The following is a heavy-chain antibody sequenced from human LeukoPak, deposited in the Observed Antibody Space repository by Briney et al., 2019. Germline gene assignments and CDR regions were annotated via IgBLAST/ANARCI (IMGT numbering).Heavy chain of an antibody. CDR2: ISRSGSTR. CDR1: GFTLSACE. CDR3: ARVATMVRVPLDALDI. J-gene: IGHJ3*02. Sequence: GGSLRLSCALSGFTLSACELTWVRQAPGKGLEWVSYISRSGSTRYYADSVKGRFTISRDNAKNSLYLQMNSLRAEDTAVYYCARVATMVRVPLDALDIWGQGTMVSVSS. D-gene: IGHD3-10*01. V-gene: IGHV3-48*03.